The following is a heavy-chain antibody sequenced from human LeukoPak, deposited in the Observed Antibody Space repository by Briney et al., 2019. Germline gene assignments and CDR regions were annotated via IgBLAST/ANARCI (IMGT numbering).Heavy chain of an antibody. D-gene: IGHD5-18*01. CDR2: INPNSGGT. V-gene: IGHV1-2*02. CDR3: ARQEYRYSYGFPAYYYYYYMDV. CDR1: GYTFTDYY. Sequence: ASVKVSCKASGYTFTDYYMHWVRQAPGQGLEWMGWINPNSGGTNYAQKFQGRVTMTRDTSTSTAYMELRRLRSDDTAVYYCARQEYRYSYGFPAYYYYYYMDVWGKGTTVTVSS. J-gene: IGHJ6*03.